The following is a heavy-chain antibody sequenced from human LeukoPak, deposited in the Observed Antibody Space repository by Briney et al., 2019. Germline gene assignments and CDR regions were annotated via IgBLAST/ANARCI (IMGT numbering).Heavy chain of an antibody. CDR3: AREVMDNLRFDY. D-gene: IGHD1-14*01. V-gene: IGHV1-46*01. CDR2: INPSGGDT. J-gene: IGHJ4*02. Sequence: ASVNLSRKASVYTFTSCYMHWVRQAPAQGHERMGIINPSGGDTSYAQKFQGRLTMTRDTSTNTVYMELTSLRSEDTAVYYCAREVMDNLRFDYWGQGTLVTVSS. CDR1: VYTFTSCY.